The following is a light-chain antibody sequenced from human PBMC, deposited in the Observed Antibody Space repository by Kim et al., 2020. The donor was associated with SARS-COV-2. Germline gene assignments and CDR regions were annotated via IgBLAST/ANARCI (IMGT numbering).Light chain of an antibody. CDR2: YDD. V-gene: IGLV3-21*04. CDR1: DIGGKT. J-gene: IGLJ2*01. CDR3: QVWYSSDDDIF. Sequence: SYELTQPPSVSVAPGQTATITCGGNDIGGKTVHWYQQRPGQAPLLVIYYDDDRPSGIPERFSGSISGNTATLTISRVEANDEADYYCQVWYSSDDDIFFGGGTQLTVL.